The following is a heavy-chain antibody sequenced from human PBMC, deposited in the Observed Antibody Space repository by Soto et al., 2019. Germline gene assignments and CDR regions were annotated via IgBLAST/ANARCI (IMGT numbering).Heavy chain of an antibody. CDR3: ARTPIGYCSGGSCYGWFDP. Sequence: SDILSLTCTVSGGSISSADYYWSWIRQPPGKGLEWIGYIYYTGSTYYNPSLKSRVIISLDTSKNHFSLKLSSVTAADTAVYFCARTPIGYCSGGSCYGWFDPWGRGTLVTVS. CDR2: IYYTGST. V-gene: IGHV4-30-4*02. CDR1: GGSISSADYY. J-gene: IGHJ5*02. D-gene: IGHD2-15*01.